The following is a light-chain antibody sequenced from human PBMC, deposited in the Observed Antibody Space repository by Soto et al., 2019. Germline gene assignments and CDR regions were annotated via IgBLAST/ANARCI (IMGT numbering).Light chain of an antibody. Sequence: IKQYPYILSASPWEGATLSSRAAQGVSTNFACYQQKSGQSPRLLIYDXSIRATGVPARFSGTGSETDFTLTISGLKSEYSAVYFCQQYNNGTLSFGQGTRLEIK. CDR3: QQYNNGTLS. J-gene: IGKJ5*01. CDR1: QGVSTN. CDR2: DXS. V-gene: IGKV3-15*01.